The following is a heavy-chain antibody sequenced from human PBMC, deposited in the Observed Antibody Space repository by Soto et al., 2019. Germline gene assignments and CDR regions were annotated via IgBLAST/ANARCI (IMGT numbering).Heavy chain of an antibody. CDR2: VSHNGLT. Sequence: QVQLQQSGPGLVKPSGTLSLTCVVSGDSISSNVCWRWVRQPPWKGLEWIGEVSHNGLTNYNSSLSSRVTMSVDTSKSHCSLKLTSVTAADTAIYYCAGDTAVPGETGRFDYWGQEVLVTVSS. V-gene: IGHV4-4*02. CDR3: AGDTAVPGETGRFDY. J-gene: IGHJ4*02. D-gene: IGHD6-19*01. CDR1: GDSISSNVC.